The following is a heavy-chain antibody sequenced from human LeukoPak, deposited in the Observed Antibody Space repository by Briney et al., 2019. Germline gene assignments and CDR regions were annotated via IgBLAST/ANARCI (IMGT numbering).Heavy chain of an antibody. CDR2: INPNSGGT. CDR3: ARVQAGTTADY. D-gene: IGHD1-1*01. V-gene: IGHV1-2*02. Sequence: AASVKVSCKASGYTFTDYYMHWVRRAPGQGLEWMGWINPNSGGTNYAQKFQGRVTMTRDTSISTAYMELSRLRSDDTAVYYCARVQAGTTADYWGQGTLVTVSS. J-gene: IGHJ4*02. CDR1: GYTFTDYY.